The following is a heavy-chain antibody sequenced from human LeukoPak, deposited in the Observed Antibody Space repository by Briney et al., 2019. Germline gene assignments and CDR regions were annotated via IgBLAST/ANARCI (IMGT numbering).Heavy chain of an antibody. CDR1: GGSISSYY. Sequence: SETLSLTCTVSGGSISSYYWSWIRQPPGKGLEWIGYIYYSGSTNYSPSLKSRVTISVDTPKNQFSLKLSSVTAADTGIYYCARRRKVPAQRAGDAFDIWGQGTMVTVSS. J-gene: IGHJ3*02. CDR3: ARRRKVPAQRAGDAFDI. CDR2: IYYSGST. V-gene: IGHV4-59*08. D-gene: IGHD2-2*01.